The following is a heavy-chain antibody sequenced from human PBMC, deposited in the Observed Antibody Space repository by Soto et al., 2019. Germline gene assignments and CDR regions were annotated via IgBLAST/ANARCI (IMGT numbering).Heavy chain of an antibody. V-gene: IGHV3-74*01. CDR1: GLTFSSCW. CDR2: INTDGSST. D-gene: IGHD2-15*01. J-gene: IGHJ4*02. Sequence: GGSLRLSCAASGLTFSSCWMHWVLQAPGKGLVWISRINTDGSSTSYVDSVQGRFTISRDNGKNTLFLQMNSLRGEDSAVYYCARRGSGVTRGLHYWGQGTLVTVSS. CDR3: ARRGSGVTRGLHY.